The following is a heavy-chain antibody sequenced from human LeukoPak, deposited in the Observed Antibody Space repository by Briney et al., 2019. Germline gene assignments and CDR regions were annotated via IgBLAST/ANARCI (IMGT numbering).Heavy chain of an antibody. J-gene: IGHJ4*02. Sequence: GGSLTLSCAASGFTFSAHNMNWVRQAPGEGLEWLSFIRGSGTTIYYADSVKGRFTISRDNTNNSLFLHMNDLRAVDTAVYYCVRDSYDSSGQYYFDLWGQGTMVTVSS. CDR2: IRGSGTTI. V-gene: IGHV3-48*04. CDR3: VRDSYDSSGQYYFDL. CDR1: GFTFSAHN. D-gene: IGHD3-22*01.